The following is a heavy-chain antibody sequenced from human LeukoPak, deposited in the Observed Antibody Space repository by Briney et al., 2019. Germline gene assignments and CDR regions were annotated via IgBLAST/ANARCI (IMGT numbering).Heavy chain of an antibody. D-gene: IGHD2-21*02. Sequence: SVKVSCKASGYTFTGYYMHWVRQAPGQGLEWMGGIIPIFGTANYAQKFQGRVTITADESTSTAYMELSSLRSEDTAVYYCARVRVVTAIPYYYYYMDVWGKGTTVTISS. CDR2: IIPIFGTA. CDR1: GYTFTGYY. V-gene: IGHV1-69*13. J-gene: IGHJ6*03. CDR3: ARVRVVTAIPYYYYYMDV.